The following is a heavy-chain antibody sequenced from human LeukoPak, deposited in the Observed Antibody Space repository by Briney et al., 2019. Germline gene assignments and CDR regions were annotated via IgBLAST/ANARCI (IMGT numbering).Heavy chain of an antibody. Sequence: GRSLRLSCAASGFTFSSYAMHWVRQAPGKGLEWVAVISYDGSNKYYADSVKGRFTISRDNSKNTLYLQMNSLRAEDTAVYYCARGGKGIDGYNLFWGQGTLVTVSS. J-gene: IGHJ4*02. CDR1: GFTFSSYA. CDR3: ARGGKGIDGYNLF. CDR2: ISYDGSNK. V-gene: IGHV3-30*01. D-gene: IGHD5-24*01.